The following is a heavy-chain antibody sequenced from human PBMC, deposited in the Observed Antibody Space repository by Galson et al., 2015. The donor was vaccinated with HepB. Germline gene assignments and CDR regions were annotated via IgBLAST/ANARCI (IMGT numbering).Heavy chain of an antibody. D-gene: IGHD2-2*01. Sequence: LRLSCAASGFTFSSYAMSWVRQAPGKGLEWVSAISGSGGSTYYADSVKGRFTISRDNSKNTLYLQMNSLRAEDTAVYYCAKDLTVVVPAGPNWFDPWGQGTLVTVSS. V-gene: IGHV3-23*01. J-gene: IGHJ5*02. CDR1: GFTFSSYA. CDR3: AKDLTVVVPAGPNWFDP. CDR2: ISGSGGST.